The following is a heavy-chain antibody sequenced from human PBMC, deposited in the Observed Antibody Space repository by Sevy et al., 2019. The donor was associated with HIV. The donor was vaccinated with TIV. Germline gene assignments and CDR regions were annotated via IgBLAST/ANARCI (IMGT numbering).Heavy chain of an antibody. J-gene: IGHJ6*02. CDR3: AHSSGLYGYYYGMDV. CDR2: ISYDGSKK. Sequence: GGSLRLSCAASGFTVSRNYMSWVRQAPGKGLEWVAVISYDGSKKNHAESMKGRFTISRDNSKNTLYLEMSSLRPEDTAVYYCAHSSGLYGYYYGMDVWGQGTTVTVSS. CDR1: GFTVSRNY. D-gene: IGHD1-26*01. V-gene: IGHV3-30*03.